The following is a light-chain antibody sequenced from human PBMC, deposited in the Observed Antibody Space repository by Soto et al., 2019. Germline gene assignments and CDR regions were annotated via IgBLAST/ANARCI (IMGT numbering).Light chain of an antibody. V-gene: IGKV3-15*01. Sequence: EMVMTQSPATLSVSPGERVTLSCRASQSVSSNLAWYQQKPGQAPRLLIYGASTRATGIPARFSGSGSGTEFTLTISSLQSEDFAVYYCQQYNNWPPWTVGQGTKVDIK. CDR3: QQYNNWPPWT. CDR2: GAS. CDR1: QSVSSN. J-gene: IGKJ1*01.